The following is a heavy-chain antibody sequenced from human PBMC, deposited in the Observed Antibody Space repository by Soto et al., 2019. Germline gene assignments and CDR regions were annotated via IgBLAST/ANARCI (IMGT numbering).Heavy chain of an antibody. CDR2: ISYDGGNK. J-gene: IGHJ6*02. CDR3: AKVLGYCSSSSCSRESFYYYGMDV. V-gene: IGHV3-30*18. CDR1: GFTFGTYG. Sequence: GGSLRLSCAASGFTFGTYGLHWVRQAPGKGLEWVALISYDGGNKYHADSVKGRFTISRDNSKNTLYLQMNNLRAEDTAVYYCAKVLGYCSSSSCSRESFYYYGMDVWGLGTTVTVSS. D-gene: IGHD2-2*01.